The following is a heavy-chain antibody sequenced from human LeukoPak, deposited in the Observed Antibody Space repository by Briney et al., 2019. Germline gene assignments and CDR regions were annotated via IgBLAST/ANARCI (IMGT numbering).Heavy chain of an antibody. V-gene: IGHV4-34*01. J-gene: IGHJ5*02. D-gene: IGHD3-3*01. Sequence: PSETLSLTCAVYGGSFSGYYWSWIRQPPGKGLEWIGEINNSGSTNYNPSLKSRVTISVDTSKNQFSLKLSSVTAADTAVYYCARGGYDFWSGYYTGRFWFDPWGQGTLVTVSS. CDR1: GGSFSGYY. CDR2: INNSGST. CDR3: ARGGYDFWSGYYTGRFWFDP.